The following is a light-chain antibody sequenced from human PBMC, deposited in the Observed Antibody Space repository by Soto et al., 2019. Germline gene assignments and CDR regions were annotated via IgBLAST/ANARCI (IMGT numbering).Light chain of an antibody. J-gene: IGKJ1*01. V-gene: IGKV3-15*01. CDR1: QSISDT. Sequence: EIVMTHSPATLSVSPGGRATLSCRASQSISDTLAWYQQKPGQAPRLLIYGASTRATTIPARFSGSGSGTEFTLSISSLQSEDFAVYYCQQYNSWLRTLGQGTKVDIK. CDR3: QQYNSWLRT. CDR2: GAS.